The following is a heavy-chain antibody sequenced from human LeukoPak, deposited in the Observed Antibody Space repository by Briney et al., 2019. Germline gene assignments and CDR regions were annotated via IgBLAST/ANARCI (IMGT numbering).Heavy chain of an antibody. CDR1: GGSISSGSYY. J-gene: IGHJ4*02. Sequence: SQTLSLTCTVSGGSISSGSYYWSWIRQPAGKGLEWIGRIYTSGSTNYNPSLKSRVTISVDTSKNQFSLKLSSVTAADTAVYYCAADIAAVFDYWGQGTLVTVSS. CDR3: AADIAAVFDY. CDR2: IYTSGST. V-gene: IGHV4-61*02. D-gene: IGHD6-13*01.